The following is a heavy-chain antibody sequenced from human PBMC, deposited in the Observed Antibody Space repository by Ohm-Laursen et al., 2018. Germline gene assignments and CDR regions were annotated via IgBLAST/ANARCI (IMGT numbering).Heavy chain of an antibody. CDR2: IYSGGST. D-gene: IGHD1-26*01. Sequence: SLRLSCAASGFTVSSNYMSWVRQAPGKGLEWVSVIYSGGSTYYADSVKGRFTISRDNSKNTLYLQMNSLRAEDTAVYYCATCRWELLAFDIWGQGTMVTVSS. V-gene: IGHV3-53*01. CDR3: ATCRWELLAFDI. J-gene: IGHJ3*02. CDR1: GFTVSSNY.